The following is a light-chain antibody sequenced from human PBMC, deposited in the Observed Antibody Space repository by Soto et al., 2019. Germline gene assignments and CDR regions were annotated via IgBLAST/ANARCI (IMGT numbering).Light chain of an antibody. CDR1: QSVTSNY. CDR2: GAS. Sequence: EIVLTQSPGTLSLYPGESATLSCRASQSVTSNYIAWYQQKPGQAPRLLIYGASSRATGIPDRFSGSGSGTDFTLTISRLEPEDFAVYYCQQYGSSGTFGQGTKVDIK. CDR3: QQYGSSGT. V-gene: IGKV3-20*01. J-gene: IGKJ1*01.